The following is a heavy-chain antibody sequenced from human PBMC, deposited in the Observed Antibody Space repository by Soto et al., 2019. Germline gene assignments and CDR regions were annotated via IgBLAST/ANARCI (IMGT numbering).Heavy chain of an antibody. D-gene: IGHD3-16*01. Sequence: TSETLSLTCAVYGGSFSGYYWSWIRQPPGKGLEWIGEINDSGSTNYNPSLKSRVTISLDTSKNQFSLKLSSVTAADTAVYYCARVPYTNSPFDYWGQGTLVTVSS. CDR3: ARVPYTNSPFDY. J-gene: IGHJ4*02. CDR2: INDSGST. CDR1: GGSFSGYY. V-gene: IGHV4-34*01.